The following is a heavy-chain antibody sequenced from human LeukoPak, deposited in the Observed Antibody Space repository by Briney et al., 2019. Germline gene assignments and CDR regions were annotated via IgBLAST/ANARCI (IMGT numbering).Heavy chain of an antibody. Sequence: PGGSLRLSCAASGFTFSSYAMSWVRQAPGKGLEGVAAISASGGSTYYADSVKGRFTISRDNSRTTLYLQMNSLRDEDTAVYYCARVTGTWWADYWGQGTLVTVSS. V-gene: IGHV3-23*01. CDR3: ARVTGTWWADY. J-gene: IGHJ4*02. D-gene: IGHD2-8*02. CDR2: ISASGGST. CDR1: GFTFSSYA.